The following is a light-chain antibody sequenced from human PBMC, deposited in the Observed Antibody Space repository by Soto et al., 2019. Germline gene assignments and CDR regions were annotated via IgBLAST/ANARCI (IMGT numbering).Light chain of an antibody. J-gene: IGKJ2*01. CDR3: QERTNWPPVT. CDR1: QNVSSD. V-gene: IGKV3-11*01. CDR2: DAT. Sequence: EIVLTQSPATLSLSPGERASLSCRASQNVSSDLAWYQQKPGQAPRLLIYDATNRATGVPARFSGSGSGTDFTLTISNLEPEDFAVYYCQERTNWPPVTFGQGTKLEI.